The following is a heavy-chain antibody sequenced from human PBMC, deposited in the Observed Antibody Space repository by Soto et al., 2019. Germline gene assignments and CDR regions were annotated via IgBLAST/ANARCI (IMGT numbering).Heavy chain of an antibody. CDR1: GGSISSYY. CDR3: ARGRTYYYGSGSYYFDY. D-gene: IGHD3-10*01. V-gene: IGHV4-4*07. CDR2: IYTSGST. J-gene: IGHJ4*02. Sequence: SETLSLTGTVSGGSISSYYWSWIRQPAGKGLEWIGRIYTSGSTNYNPSLKSRVTMSVDTSKNQFSLKLSSVTAADTAVYYCARGRTYYYGSGSYYFDYWGQGTLVTVSS.